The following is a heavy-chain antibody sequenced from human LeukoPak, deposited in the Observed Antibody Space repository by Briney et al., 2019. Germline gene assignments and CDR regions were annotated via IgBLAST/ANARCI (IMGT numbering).Heavy chain of an antibody. CDR2: INWNGGST. J-gene: IGHJ6*03. V-gene: IGHV3-20*04. CDR3: ARAGTSGTSHYYYYYMDV. CDR1: GFTFDDYG. D-gene: IGHD2-2*01. Sequence: PGGSLRLSCAASGFTFDDYGMSWVRQAPGKGLEWVSGINWNGGSTGYADSVKGRFTISRDNAKNSLYLQMNSLRAEDTALYYCARAGTSGTSHYYYYYMDVWGKGTTVTVSS.